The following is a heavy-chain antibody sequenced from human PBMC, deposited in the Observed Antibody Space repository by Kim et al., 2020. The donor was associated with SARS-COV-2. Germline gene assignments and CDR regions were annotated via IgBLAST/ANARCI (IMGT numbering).Heavy chain of an antibody. V-gene: IGHV1-18*01. CDR1: GYTFTSYG. Sequence: ASVKVSCKASGYTFTSYGISWVRQAPGQGLEWMGWISAYNGNTNYAQKLQGRVTMTTDTSTSTAYMELRSLRSDDTAVYYCARVPRYYYDSSGWPDYWGQGTLVTVSS. D-gene: IGHD3-22*01. CDR2: ISAYNGNT. J-gene: IGHJ4*02. CDR3: ARVPRYYYDSSGWPDY.